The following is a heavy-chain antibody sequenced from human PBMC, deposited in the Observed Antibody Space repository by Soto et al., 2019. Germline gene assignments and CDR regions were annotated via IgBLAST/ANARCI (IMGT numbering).Heavy chain of an antibody. CDR2: VYYNGST. D-gene: IGHD4-17*01. Sequence: SETLSLTCTVSGGSINNHYWSWIRQPPGKGLEWIGYVYYNGSTNYNPSLKSRVTISVDTSKNQFSLKLSSVTAADTAVYYCARLSGLLDAFDIWGQGTMVTVSS. V-gene: IGHV4-59*08. CDR1: GGSINNHY. CDR3: ARLSGLLDAFDI. J-gene: IGHJ3*02.